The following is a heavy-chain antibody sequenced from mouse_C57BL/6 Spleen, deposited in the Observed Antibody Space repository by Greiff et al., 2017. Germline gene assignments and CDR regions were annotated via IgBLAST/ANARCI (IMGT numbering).Heavy chain of an antibody. Sequence: QVQLKESGPELVKPGASVKLSCKASGYTFTSYDINWVKQRPGQGLEWIGWIYPRDGSTKYNEKFKGKATLTVDTSSSTAYMELHSLTSEDSAVYFCARAITTVVADYWGQGTTLTVSS. CDR1: GYTFTSYD. J-gene: IGHJ2*01. D-gene: IGHD1-1*01. CDR2: IYPRDGST. CDR3: ARAITTVVADY. V-gene: IGHV1-85*01.